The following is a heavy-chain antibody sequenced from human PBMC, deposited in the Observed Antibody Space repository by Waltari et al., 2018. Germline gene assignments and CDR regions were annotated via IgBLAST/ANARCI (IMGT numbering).Heavy chain of an antibody. V-gene: IGHV4-39*01. J-gene: IGHJ4*02. Sequence: QLQMQESGPRLVKPSETLSLTCTFSRCPIRSANYYRDYIRQPPGNGLEWIGIINYSGTTYYNPSIKSRVIISADTSKNQFALQLSPVTAADTAVYYCARFSQVTASSLLDFWGQGTLVTVSS. D-gene: IGHD2-21*02. CDR3: ARFSQVTASSLLDF. CDR1: RCPIRSANYY. CDR2: INYSGTT.